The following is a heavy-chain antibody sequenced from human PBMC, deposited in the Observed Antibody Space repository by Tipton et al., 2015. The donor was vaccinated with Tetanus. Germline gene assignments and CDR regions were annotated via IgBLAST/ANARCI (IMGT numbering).Heavy chain of an antibody. CDR3: AKDVHTRMVTIDH. CDR2: ISWNSGSI. J-gene: IGHJ4*02. D-gene: IGHD5-18*01. CDR1: GFTFEDYA. V-gene: IGHV3-9*01. Sequence: AVSGFTFEDYAMHWGRQAPGRGLEWVSGISWNSGSIGYADSVKGRFTISRDNAKNSLYLQMNSLRPDDTALYYCAKDVHTRMVTIDHWGQGTQVTVSS.